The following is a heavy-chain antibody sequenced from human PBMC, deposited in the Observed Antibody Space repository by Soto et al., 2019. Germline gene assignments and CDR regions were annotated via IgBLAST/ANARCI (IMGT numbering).Heavy chain of an antibody. V-gene: IGHV1-18*04. CDR2: IRGDNGDT. D-gene: IGHD2-8*01. J-gene: IGHJ4*02. CDR3: ARDLRGSCTTDECFYFDF. CDR1: GFTLSSHG. Sequence: ASVKVSCKASGFTLSSHGISWVRQAPGQGLEWMGWIRGDNGDTNNAQKFQGRITMNTDTFTDTAYMELRSLRSDDTDVYYCARDLRGSCTTDECFYFDFWGQGTLVTVSS.